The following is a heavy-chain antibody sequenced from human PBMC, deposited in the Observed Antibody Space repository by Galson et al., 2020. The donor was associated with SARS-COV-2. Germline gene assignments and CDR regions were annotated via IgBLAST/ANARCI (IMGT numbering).Heavy chain of an antibody. Sequence: SVTVSCKASGLSISSSAIQWVRQARGQRLEWIGWIVGGSGYTKFAEKFQDRVTITRDMSTSTAYMEVSSLRSEDTAMYYCAAGSYYDFWSAYPQMDVWGQGTTVTVSS. J-gene: IGHJ6*02. D-gene: IGHD3-3*01. V-gene: IGHV1-58*02. CDR2: IVGGSGYT. CDR3: AAGSYYDFWSAYPQMDV. CDR1: GLSISSSA.